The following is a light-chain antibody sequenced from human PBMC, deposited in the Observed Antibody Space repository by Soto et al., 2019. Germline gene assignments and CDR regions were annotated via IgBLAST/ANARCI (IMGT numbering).Light chain of an antibody. J-gene: IGKJ1*01. CDR1: QSVSIY. CDR3: QQRSDWPRT. V-gene: IGKV3-11*01. Sequence: EIVLTQSPATLSLSPGESATLSCRASQSVSIYLAWYQQKPGQAPRLLIHDASNRATGIPARFSGSGSGTDFTLTISSLEPEDFAVYYCQQRSDWPRTFGQGTKVEIK. CDR2: DAS.